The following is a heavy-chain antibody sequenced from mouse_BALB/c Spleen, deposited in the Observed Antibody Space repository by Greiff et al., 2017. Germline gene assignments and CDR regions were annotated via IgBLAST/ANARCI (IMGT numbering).Heavy chain of an antibody. CDR2: IRNKANGYTT. CDR3: ARDGDYGLYYFDY. CDR1: GFTFTDYY. J-gene: IGHJ2*01. D-gene: IGHD1-2*01. Sequence: EVMLVESGGGLVQPGGSLRLSCATSGFTFTDYYMSWVRQPPGKALEWLGFIRNKANGYTTEYSASVKGRFTISRDNSQSILYLQMNTLRAEDSATYYCARDGDYGLYYFDYWGQGTTLTVSS. V-gene: IGHV7-3*02.